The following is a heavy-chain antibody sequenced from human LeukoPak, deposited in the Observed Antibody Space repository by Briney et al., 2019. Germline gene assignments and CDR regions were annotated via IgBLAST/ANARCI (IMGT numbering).Heavy chain of an antibody. D-gene: IGHD3-22*01. CDR1: GFTFSSYA. V-gene: IGHV3-23*01. Sequence: PGGSLRLSCAASGFTFSSYAMSWVRQAPGKGLEWVSAISGSGGSTYYADSVKGRFTISRDNSKNTLYLQMNSLRAEDTAVYYCAKADSSGYYLASGYWGQGTLSPSPQ. CDR3: AKADSSGYYLASGY. CDR2: ISGSGGST. J-gene: IGHJ4*02.